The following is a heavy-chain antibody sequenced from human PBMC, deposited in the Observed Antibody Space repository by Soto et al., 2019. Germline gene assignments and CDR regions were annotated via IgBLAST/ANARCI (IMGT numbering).Heavy chain of an antibody. Sequence: SETLSLTCTVSGGSISSGGYYWSWIRQPPGKGLEWIGEINHSGSTNYNPSLESRVTISVDTSKNQFSLKLSSVTAADTAVYYCARAKGTHDYWGQGTLVTVSS. CDR1: GGSISSGGYY. CDR3: ARAKGTHDY. CDR2: INHSGST. D-gene: IGHD1-1*01. J-gene: IGHJ4*02. V-gene: IGHV4-39*07.